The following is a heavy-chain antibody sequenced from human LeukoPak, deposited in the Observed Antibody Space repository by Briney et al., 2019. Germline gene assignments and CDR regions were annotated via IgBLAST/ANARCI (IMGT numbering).Heavy chain of an antibody. D-gene: IGHD5-24*01. V-gene: IGHV3-7*01. CDR2: IKQDGSEK. CDR1: GFTFSSYW. CDR3: ARGGVEMATISLY. Sequence: PGGSLRLSCAASGFTFSSYWMSWVRQAPGKGLEWVANIKQDGSEKYYVDSVKGRFTISRDNAKNSLYLQMNSLRAEDTAVYYCARGGVEMATISLYWGQGTLVTVSS. J-gene: IGHJ4*02.